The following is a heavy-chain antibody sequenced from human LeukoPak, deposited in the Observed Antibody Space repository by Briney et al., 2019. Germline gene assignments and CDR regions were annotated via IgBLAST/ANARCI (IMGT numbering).Heavy chain of an antibody. CDR2: INPSGGST. J-gene: IGHJ2*01. CDR1: GYTFTSYY. Sequence: WASVKVSCKASGYTFTSYYMHWVRQAPGQGLEWMGIINPSGGSTSYAQKFQGRVTMTRDTSTSTVYMELSSLRSEDTAVYYCARVVGATARNWYFDLWGRGTLVTVSS. V-gene: IGHV1-46*01. D-gene: IGHD1-26*01. CDR3: ARVVGATARNWYFDL.